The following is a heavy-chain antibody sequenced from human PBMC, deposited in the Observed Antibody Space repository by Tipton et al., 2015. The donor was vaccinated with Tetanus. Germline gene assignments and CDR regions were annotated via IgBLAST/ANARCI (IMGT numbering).Heavy chain of an antibody. CDR1: GASISSAA. D-gene: IGHD3-3*01. J-gene: IGHJ4*02. CDR2: IFHSGGP. Sequence: TLSLNCDVSGASISSAAWTWIRQPSGTGLEWIGHIFHSGGPNYNPSLKSRVSMSVDKSRKEVSLKLQSVTAADTAVYFCARERSGFNVGHPDVWGPGILVIFSS. CDR3: ARERSGFNVGHPDV. V-gene: IGHV4-30-2*01.